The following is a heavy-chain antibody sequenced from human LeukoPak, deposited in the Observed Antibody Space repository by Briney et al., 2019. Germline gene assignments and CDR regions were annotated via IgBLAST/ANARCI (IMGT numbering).Heavy chain of an antibody. CDR3: ARDLLMGATTMVGNSLPFAFDI. Sequence: GGSLRLSCAATGFTFSSFSMHWVRQAPGKGLEWVAVTSYDGSNKYYADSVKGRFTISRDNSKNTLYLQMNSLRAEDTAVYYCARDLLMGATTMVGNSLPFAFDIWGQGTMVTVSS. J-gene: IGHJ3*02. V-gene: IGHV3-30*03. CDR1: GFTFSSFS. D-gene: IGHD1-26*01. CDR2: TSYDGSNK.